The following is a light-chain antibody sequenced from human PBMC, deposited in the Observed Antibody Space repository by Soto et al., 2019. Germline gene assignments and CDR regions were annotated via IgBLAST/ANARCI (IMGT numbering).Light chain of an antibody. V-gene: IGKV3-20*01. CDR3: QQYGSSPIT. Sequence: EIVMTQSPATLSASPGERATLSCRASQSVSNFLAWYQQKPGQAPRLLIYGASSRATGIPDRFSGSGSGTDFTLTISRLEPEDFAVYYCQQYGSSPITFGQGTRLEIK. CDR1: QSVSNF. CDR2: GAS. J-gene: IGKJ5*01.